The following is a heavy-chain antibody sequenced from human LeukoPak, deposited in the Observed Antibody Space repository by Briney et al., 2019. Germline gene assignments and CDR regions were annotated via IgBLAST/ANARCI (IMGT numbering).Heavy chain of an antibody. CDR2: ISYDGSNK. Sequence: PGGSLRLSCAASGFTFSSYGMHWVRQAPGKGLEWVAVISYDGSNKYYADSVKGRFTISRDNSKNTLYLQMNSLRAEDTAVYYCASQVSYDSSGYGSYWGQGTLVTVSS. CDR3: ASQVSYDSSGYGSY. V-gene: IGHV3-30*03. J-gene: IGHJ4*02. CDR1: GFTFSSYG. D-gene: IGHD3-22*01.